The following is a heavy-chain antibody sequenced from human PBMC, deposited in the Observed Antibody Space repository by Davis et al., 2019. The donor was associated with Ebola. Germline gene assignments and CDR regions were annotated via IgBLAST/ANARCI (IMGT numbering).Heavy chain of an antibody. V-gene: IGHV4-4*09. CDR2: IYDSGST. Sequence: SETLSLTCTVSGGSIINYYWSWIRQPPGKALEWIGYIYDSGSTNYNPSLMSRVTISVDTSKNQFSLKLSSVTAADTAVYYCARGTTSHYYWGQGTLVTVSS. CDR3: ARGTTSHYY. D-gene: IGHD1-1*01. CDR1: GGSIINYY. J-gene: IGHJ4*02.